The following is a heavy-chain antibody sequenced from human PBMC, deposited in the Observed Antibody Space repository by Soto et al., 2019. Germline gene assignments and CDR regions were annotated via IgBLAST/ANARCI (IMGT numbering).Heavy chain of an antibody. V-gene: IGHV3-30*18. CDR3: AKGNYETFPLLDY. CDR1: GFTFSIYC. D-gene: IGHD3-3*01. Sequence: PXGSLILSCTAAGFTFSIYCMHWVRQAPGKGLEWVAVMLYDGSNKYYADSVKGRFTISRDNSKNTLYVQMNSLRAEDTAVYYFAKGNYETFPLLDYWGQGTLVTVSS. J-gene: IGHJ4*02. CDR2: MLYDGSNK.